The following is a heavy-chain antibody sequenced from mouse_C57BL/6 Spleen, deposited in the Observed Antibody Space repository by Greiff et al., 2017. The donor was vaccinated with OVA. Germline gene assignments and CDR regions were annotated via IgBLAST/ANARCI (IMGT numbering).Heavy chain of an antibody. D-gene: IGHD1-1*01. CDR2: IYPGDGDT. CDR1: GYAFSSYW. CDR3: ARPYYGSSYGFAY. V-gene: IGHV1-80*01. Sequence: VQLVESGAELVKPGASVKISCKASGYAFSSYWMNWVKQRPGKGLEWIGQIYPGDGDTNYNGKFKGKATLTADKSSSTAYMQLSSLTSEDSAVYFCARPYYGSSYGFAYWGQGTLVTVSA. J-gene: IGHJ3*01.